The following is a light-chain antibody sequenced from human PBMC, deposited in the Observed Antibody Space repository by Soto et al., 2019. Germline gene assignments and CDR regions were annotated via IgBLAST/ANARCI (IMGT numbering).Light chain of an antibody. CDR3: QHYGGSSRT. V-gene: IGKV3-20*01. CDR1: QSVSNSY. CDR2: GAS. J-gene: IGKJ1*01. Sequence: EIVLTQSPGTLSLSPGERATLSCRASQSVSNSYLAWYQQKPGQAPRLLIYGASSRATGIPDRFSGSGSGTDFTLTISRLEPEGFAVYYCQHYGGSSRTFGQGTKVEIK.